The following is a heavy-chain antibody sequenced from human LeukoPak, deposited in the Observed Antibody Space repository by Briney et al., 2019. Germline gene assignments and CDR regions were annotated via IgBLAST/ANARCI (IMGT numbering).Heavy chain of an antibody. Sequence: GGSLRLSCAASGFTFSRYSMNWVRQAPGKGLEWISYISSSISTVFYADSVKGRFTISRDNAKNSLYLQMNSLRAEDTAVYYCARDGGAGDFDYWGQGTLVTVSS. CDR3: ARDGGAGDFDY. CDR1: GFTFSRYS. J-gene: IGHJ4*02. CDR2: ISSSISTV. D-gene: IGHD3-10*01. V-gene: IGHV3-48*04.